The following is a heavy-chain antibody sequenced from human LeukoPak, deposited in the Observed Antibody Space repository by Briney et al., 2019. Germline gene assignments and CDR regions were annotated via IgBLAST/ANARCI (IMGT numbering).Heavy chain of an antibody. J-gene: IGHJ4*02. D-gene: IGHD1-14*01. CDR3: ATETNGSHYDY. CDR1: GLTFSTSG. Sequence: SGGSLRLSCTASGLTFSTSGFNWVRQAPGKWLEWVASIGPTGSDRYHADSIKGRFTISRDNANNFLYLQMNSLRAEDTAVYYCATETNGSHYDYWGQGTLLTASS. V-gene: IGHV3-21*06. CDR2: IGPTGSDR.